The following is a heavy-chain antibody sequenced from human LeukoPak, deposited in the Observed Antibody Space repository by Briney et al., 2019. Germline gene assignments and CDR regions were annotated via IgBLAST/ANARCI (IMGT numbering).Heavy chain of an antibody. CDR3: ARGDGIAVAGNENGAFDI. Sequence: RVTISVDTSKNQFSLKLSSVTAADTAVYYCARGDGIAVAGNENGAFDIWGQGTMVTVSS. J-gene: IGHJ3*02. D-gene: IGHD6-19*01. V-gene: IGHV4-34*01.